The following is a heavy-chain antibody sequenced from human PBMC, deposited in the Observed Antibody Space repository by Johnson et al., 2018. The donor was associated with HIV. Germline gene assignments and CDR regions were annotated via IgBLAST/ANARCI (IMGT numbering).Heavy chain of an antibody. CDR3: AETPGIAAAGTGYAFDI. CDR2: ISYGGTNK. D-gene: IGHD6-13*01. CDR1: GFTFRSYG. J-gene: IGHJ3*02. Sequence: QVQLVESGGGVVQPGRSLRLSCAASGFTFRSYGMHWVRQAPDKGLEWVAAISYGGTNKYYIDSVQGRFTISRDNSKNTLYLQMNSLRAEDTAVYYCAETPGIAAAGTGYAFDIWGQGTMVTVSS. V-gene: IGHV3-30*03.